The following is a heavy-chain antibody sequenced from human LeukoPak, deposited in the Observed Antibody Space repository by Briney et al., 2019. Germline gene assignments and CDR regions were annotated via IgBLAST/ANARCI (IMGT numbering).Heavy chain of an antibody. CDR2: IRYDGNTQ. CDR1: GFTFNNYG. J-gene: IGHJ4*02. Sequence: GGSLRLSCGASGFTFNNYGIHWVRQAPGRGLEWVAFIRYDGNTQYYADSVKGRFTISRDNSKNTLYLQMNSLRADDTAVYYCAKDKGYQLLEGGFDYWGQGSLVTVSS. CDR3: AKDKGYQLLEGGFDY. V-gene: IGHV3-30*02. D-gene: IGHD2-2*01.